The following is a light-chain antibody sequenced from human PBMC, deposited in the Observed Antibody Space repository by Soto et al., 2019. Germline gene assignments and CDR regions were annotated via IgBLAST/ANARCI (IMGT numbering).Light chain of an antibody. CDR2: DVS. Sequence: QSALTQPASVSGSPGQSITISCTGTGSDVGGYNYVSCYQQHPGKAPKLLIYDVSNRPSGVSNRYSGSKSGNTASLTISGLQVEDEADYYCSSYTSSSTLDVFGTGTKLTVL. CDR3: SSYTSSSTLDV. J-gene: IGLJ1*01. CDR1: GSDVGGYNY. V-gene: IGLV2-14*01.